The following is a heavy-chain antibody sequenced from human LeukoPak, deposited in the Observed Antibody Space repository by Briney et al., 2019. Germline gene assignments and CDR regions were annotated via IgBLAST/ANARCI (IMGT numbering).Heavy chain of an antibody. CDR1: GSLSPYY. CDR3: TRHAQTYYYGMDV. CDR2: IHYTGGA. J-gene: IGHJ6*02. Sequence: SETLSLTCTGGSLSPYYWSWIRQSPGKGLEWIAQIHYTGGATYNPSLKSRVTISVDTSNNHLSLRLSSVTAADTAVYYCTRHAQTYYYGMDVWGQGTTVTVSS. V-gene: IGHV4-59*08.